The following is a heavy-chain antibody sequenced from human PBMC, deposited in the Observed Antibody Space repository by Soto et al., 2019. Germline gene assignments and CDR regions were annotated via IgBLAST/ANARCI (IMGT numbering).Heavy chain of an antibody. CDR1: GYTFTGYY. D-gene: IGHD3-9*01. V-gene: IGHV1-2*04. J-gene: IGHJ6*03. CDR3: AAMTGYYTSYYYMDV. Sequence: ASVKVSCKASGYTFTGYYMHWVRQAPGQGLEWMGWINPNSGGTNYAQKFQGWVTMTRDTSISTAYMELSRLRSDDTAIYYSAAMTGYYTSYYYMDVWGKGTTVTVSS. CDR2: INPNSGGT.